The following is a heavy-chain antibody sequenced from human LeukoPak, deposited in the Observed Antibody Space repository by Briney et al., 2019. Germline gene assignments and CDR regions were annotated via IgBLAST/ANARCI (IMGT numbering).Heavy chain of an antibody. CDR1: GYTFTSYD. CDR3: ARGTRVWFGEDY. V-gene: IGHV1-8*01. CDR2: MNPNSGNT. J-gene: IGHJ4*02. Sequence: GASVKVSCKASGYTFTSYDINWVRQATGQGLEWMGWMNPNSGNTGYAQKFQGRVTMTRNTSISTAYMELSSLRSEDTAVYYCARGTRVWFGEDYWGQGTLVTVSS. D-gene: IGHD3-10*01.